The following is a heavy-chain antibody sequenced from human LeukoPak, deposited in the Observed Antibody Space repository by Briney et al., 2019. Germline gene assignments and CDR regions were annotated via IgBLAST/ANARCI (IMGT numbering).Heavy chain of an antibody. Sequence: PGGSLRLSCAASGFTLSSYAMSWVRQAPRKGLEWVSAISGSGGSTYYADSAKGRFTISRDNSKNTLYLQMNSLRAEDTAVYYWAKEGHYGDYEFDYWGQGTLVTVSS. J-gene: IGHJ4*02. V-gene: IGHV3-23*01. CDR3: AKEGHYGDYEFDY. CDR1: GFTLSSYA. D-gene: IGHD4-17*01. CDR2: ISGSGGST.